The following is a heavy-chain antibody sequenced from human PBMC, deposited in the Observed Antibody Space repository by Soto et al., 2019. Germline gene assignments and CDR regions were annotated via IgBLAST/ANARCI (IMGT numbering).Heavy chain of an antibody. CDR3: ARVPGP. Sequence: QLQLQESGSGLVKPSQTLSLTCAVSGGSISSGGYSWSWIRQPPGQCLECIGYIYHSGSTYYNPSLKGRVTISVYRAKNQFSLKLSSVTAADTAEYYRARVPGPWGQGTLVTVSS. D-gene: IGHD3-10*01. V-gene: IGHV4-30-2*01. J-gene: IGHJ5*02. CDR1: GGSISSGGYS. CDR2: IYHSGST.